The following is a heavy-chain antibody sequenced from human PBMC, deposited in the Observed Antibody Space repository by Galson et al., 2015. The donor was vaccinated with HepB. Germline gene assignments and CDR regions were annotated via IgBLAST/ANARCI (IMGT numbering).Heavy chain of an antibody. J-gene: IGHJ4*02. V-gene: IGHV3-7*03. CDR2: IKQDGNDK. CDR1: GFSFTNSY. Sequence: SLRLSCAASGFSFTNSYMNWVRQAPGKGLEWVALIKQDGNDKYYVASVKGRFTISRDNAKNSLYLQMNSLRAEDTAVYFCASGRGFIIDSWGQGTLVTVSS. CDR3: ASGRGFIIDS. D-gene: IGHD3-10*01.